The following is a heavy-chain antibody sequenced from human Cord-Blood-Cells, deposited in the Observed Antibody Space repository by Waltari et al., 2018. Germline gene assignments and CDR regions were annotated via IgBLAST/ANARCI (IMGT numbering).Heavy chain of an antibody. Sequence: QVQLVQSGAEVKKPGASVKVSCKASGYTFTSYAMHWVRQAPGQRLEWMGWINAGNGNTKYSQKIQGRVTITRDTSASTAYMELSSLRSEDTAVYYCARDLTPNTLGYCSGGSCYYYYYGMDVWGQGTTVTVSS. J-gene: IGHJ6*02. CDR1: GYTFTSYA. CDR2: INAGNGNT. D-gene: IGHD2-15*01. CDR3: ARDLTPNTLGYCSGGSCYYYYYGMDV. V-gene: IGHV1-3*01.